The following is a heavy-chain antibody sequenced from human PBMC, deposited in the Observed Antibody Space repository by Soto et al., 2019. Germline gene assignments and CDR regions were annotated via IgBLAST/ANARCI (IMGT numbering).Heavy chain of an antibody. V-gene: IGHV1-69*02. CDR1: GGTFSSYT. CDR3: AGEGNYGDYDGGFDY. J-gene: IGHJ4*02. CDR2: IIPILGIA. D-gene: IGHD4-17*01. Sequence: QVQLVQSGAEVKKPGSSVKVSCKASGGTFSSYTISWVRQAPGQGLEWMGRIIPILGIANYAQKFQGRVTIXXDXSXXTAYMERGSLRSEDTAVYYCAGEGNYGDYDGGFDYWGQGTLVTVSS.